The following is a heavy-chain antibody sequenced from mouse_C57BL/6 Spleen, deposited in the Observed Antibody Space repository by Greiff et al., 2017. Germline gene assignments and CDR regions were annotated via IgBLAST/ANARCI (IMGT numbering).Heavy chain of an antibody. CDR2: IDPSDSYT. CDR1: GYTFTSYW. J-gene: IGHJ4*01. Sequence: QVQLQQPGAELVMPGASVKLSCKASGYTFTSYWMHWVKQRPGQGLEWIGEIDPSDSYTNYNQKFKGKSTLTVDKSSSTAYMQLSSLTSEDSAVYYCARPGGSSSYAMDYWGQGTSVTVSS. D-gene: IGHD1-1*01. CDR3: ARPGGSSSYAMDY. V-gene: IGHV1-69*01.